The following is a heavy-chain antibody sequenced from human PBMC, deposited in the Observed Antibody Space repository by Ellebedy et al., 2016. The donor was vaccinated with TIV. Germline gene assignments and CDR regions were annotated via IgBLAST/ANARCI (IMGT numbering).Heavy chain of an antibody. CDR2: IYYSWST. CDR1: GGSISSNSYY. Sequence: SETLSLTCTVSGGSISSNSYYWGWIRQPPGRGLEWIGSIYYSWSTYYNPSLKSRVTISADTSKNQSSLKLSSVTAADTAVYYCARQASDDFWSGYYMGYFDYWGQGTLVTVSS. CDR3: ARQASDDFWSGYYMGYFDY. J-gene: IGHJ4*02. V-gene: IGHV4-39*01. D-gene: IGHD3-3*01.